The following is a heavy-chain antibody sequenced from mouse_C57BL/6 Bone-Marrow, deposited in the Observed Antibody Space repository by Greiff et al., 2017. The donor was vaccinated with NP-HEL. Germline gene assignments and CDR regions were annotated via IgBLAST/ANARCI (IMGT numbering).Heavy chain of an antibody. CDR3: ARYYDYGGYAMDY. J-gene: IGHJ4*01. CDR2: IYPRDGST. V-gene: IGHV1-78*01. CDR1: GYTFTDHT. Sequence: VQLQESDAELVKPGASVKISCKVSGYTFTDHTIHWMKQRPEQGLEWIGYIYPRDGSTKYNEKFKGKATLTADKSSSTAYMQLNSLTSEDSAVYFCARYYDYGGYAMDYWGQGTSVTVSS. D-gene: IGHD2-4*01.